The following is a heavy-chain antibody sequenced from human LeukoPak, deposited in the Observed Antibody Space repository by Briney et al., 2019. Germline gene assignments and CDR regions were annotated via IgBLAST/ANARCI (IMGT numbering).Heavy chain of an antibody. J-gene: IGHJ4*02. V-gene: IGHV4-39*01. CDR2: INYSESN. D-gene: IGHD6-13*01. CDR3: ARHWAAGDVDY. Sequence: SETLSLTCTVSSCSLRSSSYYWGWIPQPPGKGLVWIGSINYSESNYYNPSLKSRVAIAVDTSKNQSSLNLSYVTATDTAVYYCARHWAAGDVDYWGEGTLVTVSS. CDR1: SCSLRSSSYY.